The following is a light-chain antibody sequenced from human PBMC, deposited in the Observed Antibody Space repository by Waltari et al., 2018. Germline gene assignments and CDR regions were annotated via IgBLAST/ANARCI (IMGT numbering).Light chain of an antibody. Sequence: QSALTQAASVSGSPGQPITTSCTRTSSDVGGYNYVSWYHKHPGKAPKLMIYGVSNRPSGVSNRFSGSKSGNTASLTISGLQAEDEADYYCNSYTSTNTRVFGGGTKLTVL. J-gene: IGLJ3*02. V-gene: IGLV2-14*03. CDR2: GVS. CDR3: NSYTSTNTRV. CDR1: SSDVGGYNY.